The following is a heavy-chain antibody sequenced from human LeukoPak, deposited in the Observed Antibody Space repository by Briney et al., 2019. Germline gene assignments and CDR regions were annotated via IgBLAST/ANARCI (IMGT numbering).Heavy chain of an antibody. CDR2: IYYSGST. CDR3: ARELKVGNTGYYFDY. V-gene: IGHV4-59*01. D-gene: IGHD2/OR15-2a*01. CDR1: GDSISNYY. J-gene: IGHJ4*02. Sequence: SETLSLTCTVSGDSISNYYWSWIRQPPGKGLEWIGYIYYSGSTNYNPSLKSRVTMSVDTSKNQFSLKLSSVTAAGTAVYYCARELKVGNTGYYFDYWGQGTLVTVSP.